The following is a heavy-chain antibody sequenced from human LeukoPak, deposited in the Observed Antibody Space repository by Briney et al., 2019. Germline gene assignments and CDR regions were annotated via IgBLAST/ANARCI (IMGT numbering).Heavy chain of an antibody. D-gene: IGHD2-15*01. CDR1: GYSFSSGSYY. CDR3: ARIHRYCSGGACYVLDN. Sequence: SETLSLTCTVSGYSFSSGSYYWSWVRQPPGRGLEWIGYVYYSGSTNYNPSFKSRITISVDTSRNQFSLQLSSVTAADTAVYYCARIHRYCSGGACYVLDNWGQGTLVAVSS. J-gene: IGHJ4*02. V-gene: IGHV4-61*01. CDR2: VYYSGST.